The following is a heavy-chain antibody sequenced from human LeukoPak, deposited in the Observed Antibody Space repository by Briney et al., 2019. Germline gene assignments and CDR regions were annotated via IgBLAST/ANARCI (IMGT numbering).Heavy chain of an antibody. CDR2: ISSSGSTI. CDR3: ARVVLSGSSWDY. CDR1: GFTFSSYE. Sequence: GGSLRLSCAASGFTFSSYEMNWVRQAPGKGLEWVSYISSSGSTIYYADSVKGRFTISRDNAKNSLYLQMNSLRAEDTAVYYCARVVLSGSSWDYWGQGTLVTVSS. V-gene: IGHV3-48*03. J-gene: IGHJ4*02. D-gene: IGHD1-26*01.